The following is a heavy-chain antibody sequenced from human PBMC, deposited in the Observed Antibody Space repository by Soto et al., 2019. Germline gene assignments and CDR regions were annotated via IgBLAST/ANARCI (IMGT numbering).Heavy chain of an antibody. V-gene: IGHV3-11*05. CDR2: ISSSSSYT. Sequence: QVPLVESGGGLVKPGGSLRLSCAASGFTFSDYYMSWIRQAPGKGLEWVSYISSSSSYTNYADSVKGRFTISRDNGKVSLYLQVSSRGAEDTAVDYCARRSLLWFGELYGNRFDPWGQGTLVAVSS. D-gene: IGHD3-10*01. CDR3: ARRSLLWFGELYGNRFDP. J-gene: IGHJ5*02. CDR1: GFTFSDYY.